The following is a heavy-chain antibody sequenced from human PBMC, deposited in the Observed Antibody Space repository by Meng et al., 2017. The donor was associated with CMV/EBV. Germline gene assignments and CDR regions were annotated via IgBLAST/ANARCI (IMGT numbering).Heavy chain of an antibody. Sequence: SETLSLTCTVSGGSISSGDYYWSWIRQPPGKGLEWIGYIYYSGSTNYNPSLKSRVTISVDTSKNQFSLKLSSVTAADTAVYYCARVPPPDAFDIWGQGTMVTVSS. CDR3: ARVPPPDAFDI. J-gene: IGHJ3*02. V-gene: IGHV4-61*08. CDR2: IYYSGST. CDR1: GGSISSGDYY.